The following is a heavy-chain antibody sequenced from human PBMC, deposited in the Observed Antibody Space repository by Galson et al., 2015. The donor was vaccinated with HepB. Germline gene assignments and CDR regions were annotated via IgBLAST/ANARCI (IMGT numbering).Heavy chain of an antibody. J-gene: IGHJ6*02. CDR2: IYPGDSDI. Sequence: QSGAEVKKPGESLKISCKGSGYIFANYWIDWVRQVPGKGLEWMGIIYPGDSDIRYSPSFQGQVTISADKSISTAYLQWSSLTASDTAMYYCARLGMITFGDLDVWGQGTTVTVSS. D-gene: IGHD3-16*01. CDR1: GYIFANYW. CDR3: ARLGMITFGDLDV. V-gene: IGHV5-51*01.